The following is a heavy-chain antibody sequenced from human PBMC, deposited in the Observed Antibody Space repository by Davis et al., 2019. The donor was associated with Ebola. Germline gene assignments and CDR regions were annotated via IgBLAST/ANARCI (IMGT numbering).Heavy chain of an antibody. CDR3: ATRGSSREFDY. D-gene: IGHD6-13*01. V-gene: IGHV3-33*01. CDR2: IWYDGSRK. J-gene: IGHJ4*02. Sequence: GESLKISCAASGFNFRSYGMHWVRQAPDKGLEWVAVIWYDGSRKYYGDSVKGRFTISRDNSNNLLYLQMNSLRVEDTAVYYCATRGSSREFDYWGQGTLVSVS. CDR1: GFNFRSYG.